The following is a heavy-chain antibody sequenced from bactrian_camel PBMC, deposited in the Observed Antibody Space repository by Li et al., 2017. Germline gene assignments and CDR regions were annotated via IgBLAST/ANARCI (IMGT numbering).Heavy chain of an antibody. CDR1: GNGDGSGY. CDR2: IYSGDGAA. CDR3: AVYDAYAGRCSFREDYYDY. D-gene: IGHD2*01. Sequence: QLVESGGGSVQPGGSLALSCAVSGNGDGSGYWCTGWFRQAPGQEREGVAAIYSGDGAAIYTDTAKGRFTISQDNASKTVRLQMNGLKPEDTAMYHCAVYDAYAGRCSFREDYYDYWGPGTQVTVS. J-gene: IGHJ4*01. V-gene: IGHV3S40*01.